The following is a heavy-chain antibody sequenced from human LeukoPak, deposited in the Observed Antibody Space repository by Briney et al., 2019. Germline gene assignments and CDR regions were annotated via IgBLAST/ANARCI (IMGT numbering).Heavy chain of an antibody. CDR3: GKHDSASDY. Sequence: GGSLRLSCVTSGFMFSSYGMHWVRQAPGKGLEWVAFTQSDGYGKDYRDSVKGRFTISRDNSMNTLYLQMNFLRAEDTALYYCGKHDSASDYWGQGTLVTVSS. J-gene: IGHJ4*02. CDR1: GFMFSSYG. CDR2: TQSDGYGK. V-gene: IGHV3-30*02. D-gene: IGHD1-26*01.